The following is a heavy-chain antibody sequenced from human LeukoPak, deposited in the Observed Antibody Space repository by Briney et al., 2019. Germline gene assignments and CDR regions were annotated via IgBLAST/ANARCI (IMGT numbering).Heavy chain of an antibody. V-gene: IGHV3-21*04. CDR2: ISSSSSYI. Sequence: GGSLRLSCAASGFTFSSYSMNWVRQAPGKGLEWVSSISSSSSYIYYADSVKGRFTISRDNAKNSLYLQMNSLRAEDTAVYYCAKAPTANWDYYYGMDVWGQGTLVTVSS. CDR3: AKAPTANWDYYYGMDV. CDR1: GFTFSSYS. D-gene: IGHD7-27*01. J-gene: IGHJ6*02.